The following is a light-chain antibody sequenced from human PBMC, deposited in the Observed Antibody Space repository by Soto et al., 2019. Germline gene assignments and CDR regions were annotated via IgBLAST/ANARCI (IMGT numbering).Light chain of an antibody. V-gene: IGKV3-20*01. Sequence: CRTSQSISSSYLAWYQQRPGQAPRLLIYGASSRATGIPDRFSGSGSGTEFTLTLSSLEPEDFAVYVCQEYGTSPPRFGQGTKVDIK. CDR2: GAS. CDR1: QSISSSY. CDR3: QEYGTSPPR. J-gene: IGKJ1*01.